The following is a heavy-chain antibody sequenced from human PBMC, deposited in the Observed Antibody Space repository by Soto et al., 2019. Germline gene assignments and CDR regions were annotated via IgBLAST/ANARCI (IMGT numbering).Heavy chain of an antibody. V-gene: IGHV4-39*01. Sequence: QLQLEESGPGLVKPSETLSLTCTVSGGSISSSSYYWGWIRQSPGKGLEWIGGFYYSGSTYYSPCLKSRVTISGDTSKKQISRRLSSVTATDTAVYYCARISVASRYMDVWGKGATVTVSS. J-gene: IGHJ6*03. CDR3: ARISVASRYMDV. D-gene: IGHD5-12*01. CDR2: FYYSGST. CDR1: GGSISSSSYY.